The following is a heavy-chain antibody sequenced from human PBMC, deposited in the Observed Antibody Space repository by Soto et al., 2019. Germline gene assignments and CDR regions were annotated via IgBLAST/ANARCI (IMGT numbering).Heavy chain of an antibody. CDR3: ARDAPPPELRFLEWHNYDYNGMDV. CDR2: ISCYNGKT. V-gene: IGHV1-18*01. D-gene: IGHD3-3*01. CDR1: GYSFTAYG. J-gene: IGHJ6*02. Sequence: QVQVVQSGDEVKETGASVRVSCKTSGYSFTAYGISWVRQSPGQGLEWMVWISCYNGKTKYSQKVQGRVTMTTDTSTSPAYMEVRSLRSDDTAIYYCARDAPPPELRFLEWHNYDYNGMDVWGQGTTVTVSS.